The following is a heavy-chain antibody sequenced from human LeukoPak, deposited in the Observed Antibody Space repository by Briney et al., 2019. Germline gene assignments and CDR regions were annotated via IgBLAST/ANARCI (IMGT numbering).Heavy chain of an antibody. J-gene: IGHJ3*02. CDR1: GYTFTCYY. CDR2: INPNSGGT. Sequence: ASVKVSCKASGYTFTCYYMHWVRQAPGQGLEWMGWINPNSGGTNYAQKFQGRVTMTRDTSISTAYMELSRLRSDDTAVYYCAREVKWPNAFDIWGQGTMVTVSS. V-gene: IGHV1-2*02. D-gene: IGHD5-12*01. CDR3: AREVKWPNAFDI.